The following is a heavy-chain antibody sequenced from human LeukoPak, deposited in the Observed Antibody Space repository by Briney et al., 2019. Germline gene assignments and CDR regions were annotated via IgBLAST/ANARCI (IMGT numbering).Heavy chain of an antibody. Sequence: SETLSLTCAVYGGSFSGYYWSWIRQPPGKGLEWIGEINHSGSTNYNPSLKSRVTISVDTSKNQFSLKLSSVTAAGTAVYYCARGLGYCSGGSCYSGKYFQHWGQGTLVTVSS. CDR3: ARGLGYCSGGSCYSGKYFQH. V-gene: IGHV4-34*01. D-gene: IGHD2-15*01. CDR1: GGSFSGYY. CDR2: INHSGST. J-gene: IGHJ1*01.